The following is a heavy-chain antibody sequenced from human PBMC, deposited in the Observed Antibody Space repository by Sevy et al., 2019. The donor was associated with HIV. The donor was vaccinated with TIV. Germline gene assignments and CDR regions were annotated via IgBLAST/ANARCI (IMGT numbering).Heavy chain of an antibody. CDR2: ISGSGRYT. CDR1: GFTFSTYA. V-gene: IGHV3-23*01. CDR3: AKGFCSGGSCPRDYYYYGMDV. D-gene: IGHD2-15*01. Sequence: GGSLRLSCAASGFTFSTYAMNWVRQAPGKGLEWVSSISGSGRYTYYADSVEGRFTISRDSSKNTLYLQMNSLRADDTAVYYGAKGFCSGGSCPRDYYYYGMDVWGQGTTVTDSS. J-gene: IGHJ6*02.